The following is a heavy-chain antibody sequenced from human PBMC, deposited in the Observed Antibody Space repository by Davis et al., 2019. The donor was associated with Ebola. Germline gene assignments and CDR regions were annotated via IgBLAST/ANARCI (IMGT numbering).Heavy chain of an antibody. CDR2: IYDSGRT. CDR3: VRFGRGAY. V-gene: IGHV4-59*11. D-gene: IGHD3-16*01. CDR1: DGSISSHY. Sequence: PSETLSLTCSFSDGSISSHYWNWIRQPPGKGLEWLGIIYDSGRTNYTPSLKSRVTISADTSKNQFSLNLRSVTAADTAVYYCVRFGRGAYWGQGTLVTVSS. J-gene: IGHJ4*02.